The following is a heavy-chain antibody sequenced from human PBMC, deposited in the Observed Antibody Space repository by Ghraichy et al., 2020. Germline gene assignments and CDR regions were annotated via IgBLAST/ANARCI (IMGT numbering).Heavy chain of an antibody. J-gene: IGHJ4*02. V-gene: IGHV3-21*01. CDR2: ISSSSSYI. Sequence: GGSLRLSCAASGFTFSSYSMNWVRQAPGKGLEWVSSISSSSSYIYYADSVKGRFTISRDNAKNSLYLQMNSLRAEDTAVYYCARVRGDSSGYYFDYWGQGTLVTVSS. CDR1: GFTFSSYS. CDR3: ARVRGDSSGYYFDY. D-gene: IGHD3-22*01.